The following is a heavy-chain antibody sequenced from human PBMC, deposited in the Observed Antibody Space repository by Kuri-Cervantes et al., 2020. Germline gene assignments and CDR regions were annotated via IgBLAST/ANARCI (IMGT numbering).Heavy chain of an antibody. CDR2: ISAYNGNT. D-gene: IGHD6-13*01. J-gene: IGHJ4*02. V-gene: IGHV1-18*01. CDR1: GYTFTSYG. CDR3: ARDNRYVGAAGDY. Sequence: ASVKVSCKASGYTFTSYGISWVRQAPGQGLEWMGWISAYNGNTNYAQKFQGRVTKTTDTSTTTAYMELRSLRSDDTAVYYCARDNRYVGAAGDYWGQGTLVTVSS.